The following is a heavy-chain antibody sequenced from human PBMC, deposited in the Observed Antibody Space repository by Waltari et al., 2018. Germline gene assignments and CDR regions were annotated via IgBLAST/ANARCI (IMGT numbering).Heavy chain of an antibody. J-gene: IGHJ4*02. CDR1: GGSISSGSDY. CDR3: ALAVAGAAEYYFDY. Sequence: QVQLQESGPGLVKPSQTLSLTCTVSGGSISSGSDYWRWIRQPAGKGLEWIGRIYTSGSTNYNPSLKSRVTISVDTSKNQFSLKLSSVTAADTAVYYCALAVAGAAEYYFDYWGQGTLVTVSS. CDR2: IYTSGST. D-gene: IGHD6-19*01. V-gene: IGHV4-61*02.